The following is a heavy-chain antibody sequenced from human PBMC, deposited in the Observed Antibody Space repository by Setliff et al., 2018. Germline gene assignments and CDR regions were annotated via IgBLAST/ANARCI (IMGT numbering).Heavy chain of an antibody. D-gene: IGHD3-10*01. V-gene: IGHV1-46*01. CDR1: GYIFTSYY. CDR2: INPSGGST. J-gene: IGHJ6*02. Sequence: GASVKVSCKASGYIFTSYYTHWVRLAPGQGLEWMGIINPSGGSTSYAQKFQGRVTMTRDTSTSTVYMKLSSLRSEDTAVYYCARERAYYYGSGSYYYHPGMDVWGQGTTVTVS. CDR3: ARERAYYYGSGSYYYHPGMDV.